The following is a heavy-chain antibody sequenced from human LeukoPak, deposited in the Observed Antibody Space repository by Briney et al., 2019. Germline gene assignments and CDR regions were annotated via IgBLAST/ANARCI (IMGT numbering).Heavy chain of an antibody. V-gene: IGHV1-24*01. J-gene: IGHJ4*02. CDR3: AVTCSSTSCYTPFDY. D-gene: IGHD2-2*02. CDR1: GYILTELS. Sequence: ASVNVSCKVSGYILTELSMHWVRQAPGKGLEWMGGFDPEDGETIYAQKFQGRVTMTEDTSTDTAYMELSSLRSEDTAVYYCAVTCSSTSCYTPFDYWGQGTLVTASS. CDR2: FDPEDGET.